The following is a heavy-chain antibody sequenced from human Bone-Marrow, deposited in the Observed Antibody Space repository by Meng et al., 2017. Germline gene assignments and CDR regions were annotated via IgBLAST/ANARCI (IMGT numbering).Heavy chain of an antibody. CDR2: INQSGSA. CDR1: GGSFSGNS. Sequence: QVQLQQWGEGLLKPSETLSLTCAVYGGSFSGNSWSWIRQPPGKGLEWIGEINQSGSAKYNPSLKSRVTMSADSSKKQFSLKLSSVTAADTAVYYCARRGGSSSGNVDYWGQGTLVTVSS. CDR3: ARRGGSSSGNVDY. V-gene: IGHV4-34*01. J-gene: IGHJ4*02. D-gene: IGHD6-6*01.